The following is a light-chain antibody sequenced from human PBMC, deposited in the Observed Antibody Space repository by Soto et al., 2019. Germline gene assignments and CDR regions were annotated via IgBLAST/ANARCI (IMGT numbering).Light chain of an antibody. CDR2: DAS. CDR3: LQYNSFPRT. Sequence: DIQMTQSPSSLSASVGDRVTITCRASQDIRNHLGWYQKKSGKAPKRMIYDASNLQSGVPSRFRGSGYGTEVTLTISSLQPEDFSTYYCLQYNSFPRTFGQWTKLEVK. J-gene: IGKJ1*01. V-gene: IGKV1-17*01. CDR1: QDIRNH.